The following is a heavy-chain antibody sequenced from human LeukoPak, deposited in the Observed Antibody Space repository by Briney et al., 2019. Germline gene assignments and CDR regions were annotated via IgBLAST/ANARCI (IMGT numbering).Heavy chain of an antibody. J-gene: IGHJ4*02. D-gene: IGHD2-2*01. V-gene: IGHV3-20*04. CDR1: GFTFDDYA. CDR3: ARTQIGYCSGTSCTLYYFDY. CDR2: ITRNGGST. Sequence: PGGSLRLSCATSGFTFDDYALSWVRQDPGKGLEWVSSITRNGGSTAYAESVKGRFTISRDNARNSLYLQMNSLRAEDTALYYCARTQIGYCSGTSCTLYYFDYWGQRTLVTVSS.